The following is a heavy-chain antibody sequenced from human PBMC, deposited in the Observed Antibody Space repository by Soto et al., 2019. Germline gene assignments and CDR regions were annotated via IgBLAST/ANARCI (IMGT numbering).Heavy chain of an antibody. J-gene: IGHJ6*02. CDR1: GFTFSSYA. CDR2: ISGSGGST. D-gene: IGHD2-2*01. CDR3: AKGGGYCSSTSCSHHGMDV. Sequence: VQLLESGGGLVQPGGSLRLSCAASGFTFSSYAMSWVRQAPGKGLEWVSAISGSGGSTYYADSVKGRFTISRDNSKNTLNLQRNSRRAADTAVYYCAKGGGYCSSTSCSHHGMDVWGQGTTVTVSS. V-gene: IGHV3-23*01.